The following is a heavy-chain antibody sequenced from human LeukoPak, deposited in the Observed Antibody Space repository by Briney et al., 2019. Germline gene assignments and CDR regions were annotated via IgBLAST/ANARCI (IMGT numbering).Heavy chain of an antibody. V-gene: IGHV1-24*01. CDR2: FDPENGET. Sequence: ASVKVSCKVSGYTLTELSMHWVRQAPGKGLEWMGGFDPENGETIYAQKFQGRVTMTEDTSTDTAYMELSSLRSEDTAVYYCATGYSSGYDAFDIWGQGTMVTVSS. J-gene: IGHJ3*02. CDR1: GYTLTELS. CDR3: ATGYSSGYDAFDI. D-gene: IGHD6-19*01.